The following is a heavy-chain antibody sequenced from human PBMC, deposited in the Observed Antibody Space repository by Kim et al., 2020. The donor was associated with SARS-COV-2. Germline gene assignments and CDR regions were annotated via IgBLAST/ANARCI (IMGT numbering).Heavy chain of an antibody. CDR3: ARDGYDSSGYSHGMDV. V-gene: IGHV3-30*01. J-gene: IGHJ6*02. D-gene: IGHD3-22*01. Sequence: DSVTGPFTISMDKSKNTLYLQMNSLRAEDTAVYFCARDGYDSSGYSHGMDVWGQGTTVTVSS.